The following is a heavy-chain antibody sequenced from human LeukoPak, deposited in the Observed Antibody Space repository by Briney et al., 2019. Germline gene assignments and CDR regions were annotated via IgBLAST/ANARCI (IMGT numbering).Heavy chain of an antibody. Sequence: GGSLRLSCAASGFTFSSYSMNWVRQAPGKGLEWVAFIRYDGSNKYYADSVKGRFTISRDNSKNTLYLQMNSLRAEDTAVYYCAKGYRRYSSSWLFDYWGQGTLVTVSS. CDR3: AKGYRRYSSSWLFDY. D-gene: IGHD6-13*01. CDR2: IRYDGSNK. CDR1: GFTFSSYS. V-gene: IGHV3-30*02. J-gene: IGHJ4*02.